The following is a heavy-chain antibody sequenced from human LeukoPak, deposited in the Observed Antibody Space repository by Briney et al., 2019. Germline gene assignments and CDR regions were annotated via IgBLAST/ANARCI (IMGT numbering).Heavy chain of an antibody. J-gene: IGHJ6*03. V-gene: IGHV1-18*01. D-gene: IGHD5-12*01. CDR2: ISAYNGNT. CDR3: ARDFGVDSHYYMDV. CDR1: GYTFTSYG. Sequence: GASVKVSCRASGYTFTSYGISWVRQAPGQGLEWMGWISAYNGNTNYAQKLQGRVTMTTDTSTSTAYMELRSLRSDDTAVYYCARDFGVDSHYYMDVWGKGTTVTVSS.